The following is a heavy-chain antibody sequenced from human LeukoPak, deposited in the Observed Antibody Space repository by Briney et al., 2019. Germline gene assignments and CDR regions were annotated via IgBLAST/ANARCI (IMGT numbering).Heavy chain of an antibody. J-gene: IGHJ4*02. CDR3: AKTRPLDSSSWPHGDY. Sequence: GGSLRLSCAASGFTFSSYAMSRVRQAPGKGLEWVSAISGSGDSTYYGDSVKGRFTISRDNSKNTLYLQMNSLRAEDTAVYYCAKTRPLDSSSWPHGDYWGQGTLVTVSS. CDR1: GFTFSSYA. D-gene: IGHD6-13*01. CDR2: ISGSGDST. V-gene: IGHV3-23*01.